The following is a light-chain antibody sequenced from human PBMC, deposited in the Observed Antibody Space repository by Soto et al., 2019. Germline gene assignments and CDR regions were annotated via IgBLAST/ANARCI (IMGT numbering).Light chain of an antibody. CDR2: EGT. J-gene: IGLJ2*01. CDR3: CSYARSVTLV. CDR1: SSDVGTYNL. Sequence: QSVLTQPASVSGSPGQSITISCTGTSSDVGTYNLVSWYQQHPGKAPKLMIYEGTKRPSGVSNRFSGSKSGNTASLTISGLQAEDEADYYCCSYARSVTLVFGGGPKLTVL. V-gene: IGLV2-23*01.